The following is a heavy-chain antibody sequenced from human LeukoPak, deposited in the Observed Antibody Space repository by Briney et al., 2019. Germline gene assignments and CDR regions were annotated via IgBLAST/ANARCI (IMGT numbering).Heavy chain of an antibody. CDR2: FDPEDGET. CDR3: ASLAVAGFFDY. J-gene: IGHJ4*02. CDR1: GYTLTELS. D-gene: IGHD6-19*01. Sequence: ASVKVSCKVSGYTLTELSMHWVRQAPGKGLEWMGGFDPEDGETIYAQKFQGRVTMTRDTSISTAYMELSRLRSDDTAVYYCASLAVAGFFDYWGQGTLVTVSS. V-gene: IGHV1-24*01.